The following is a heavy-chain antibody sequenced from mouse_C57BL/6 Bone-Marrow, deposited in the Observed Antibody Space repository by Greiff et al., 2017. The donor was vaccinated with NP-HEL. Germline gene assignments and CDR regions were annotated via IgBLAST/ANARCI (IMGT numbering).Heavy chain of an antibody. J-gene: IGHJ3*01. D-gene: IGHD2-5*01. CDR3: AKGGYKGYSNYAWFAY. CDR1: GYSITSGYY. V-gene: IGHV3-6*01. Sequence: VQLKESGPGLVKPSHSLSLTCSVTGYSITSGYYWNWIRQFPGNKLEWMGYISYDGSNNYNPSLKNRISITRATSKNQFFLKLNSVTTEDTATYYCAKGGYKGYSNYAWFAYWGQGTLVTVSA. CDR2: ISYDGSN.